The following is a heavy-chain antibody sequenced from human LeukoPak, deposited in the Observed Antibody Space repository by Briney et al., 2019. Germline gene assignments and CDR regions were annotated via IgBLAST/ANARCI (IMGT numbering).Heavy chain of an antibody. CDR2: FDPEDGET. CDR1: GYTLTELS. J-gene: IGHJ4*02. CDR3: ATGDILTGYYPPPIDY. V-gene: IGHV1-24*01. D-gene: IGHD3-9*01. Sequence: GASVKVSCKVSGYTLTELSMHWVRQPPGKGLEWMGGFDPEDGETIYAQKFQGRVTMTEDTSTDTAYMELSSLRSEDTAVYNCATGDILTGYYPPPIDYWGQGTLVTVSS.